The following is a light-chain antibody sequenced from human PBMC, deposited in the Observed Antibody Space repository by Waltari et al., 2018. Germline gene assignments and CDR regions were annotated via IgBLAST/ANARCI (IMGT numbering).Light chain of an antibody. Sequence: QSALTQPRSVSESPGQSVTIPCPGTSSNVGGYKYVSWYQQYPGKAPKLILYDVNKRPSGVPDRFSGSKSGNTASLTISGLQAEDEAEYYCCSYAGSYTFVFGGGTKLTVL. V-gene: IGLV2-11*01. J-gene: IGLJ2*01. CDR2: DVN. CDR1: SSNVGGYKY. CDR3: CSYAGSYTFV.